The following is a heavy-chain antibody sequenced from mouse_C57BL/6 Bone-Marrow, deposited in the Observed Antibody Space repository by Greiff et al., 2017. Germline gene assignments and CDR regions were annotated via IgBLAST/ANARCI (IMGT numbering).Heavy chain of an antibody. CDR2: ISSGGSYT. J-gene: IGHJ4*01. V-gene: IGHV5-6*01. CDR3: AREGLYYAMDY. Sequence: EVKLVESGGDLVKPGGSLKLSCAASGFTFSSSGMSWVRQTPDKRLEWVATISSGGSYTYYPDSVKGRFTISRDNAKNTLYLQMSSLKSEDTAMYYCAREGLYYAMDYWGQGTSVTVSS. CDR1: GFTFSSSG. D-gene: IGHD2-4*01.